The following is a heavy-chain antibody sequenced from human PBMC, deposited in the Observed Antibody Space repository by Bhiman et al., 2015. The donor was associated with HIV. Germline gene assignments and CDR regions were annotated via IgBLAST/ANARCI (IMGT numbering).Heavy chain of an antibody. CDR3: AKDLSGAPRLNFDY. V-gene: IGHV3-9*01. CDR2: ISWNSGSI. D-gene: IGHD7-27*01. Sequence: EVQLVESGGGLVQPGRSLRLSCAASGFTFDDYAMHWVRQAPGKGLEWVSGISWNSGSIGYADSVKGRFTISRDNAKNSLYLQMNSLRAEDTALYYCAKDLSGAPRLNFDYWGQGTLVTVSS. CDR1: GFTFDDYA. J-gene: IGHJ4*02.